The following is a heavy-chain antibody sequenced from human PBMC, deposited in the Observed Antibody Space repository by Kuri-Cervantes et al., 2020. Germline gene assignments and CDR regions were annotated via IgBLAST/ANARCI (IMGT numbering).Heavy chain of an antibody. CDR3: AKGSAAVRPYYFDY. CDR1: GFTFSSYA. Sequence: GESLKISCAASGFTFSSYAMSWVRQAPGKGLEWVSAMGTDGRTTYYADSVKGRFTVSRDNSKNAVSLQMNGLRAEDTAVYYCAKGSAAVRPYYFDYWGQGTLVTVSS. CDR2: MGTDGRTT. J-gene: IGHJ4*02. D-gene: IGHD3-10*01. V-gene: IGHV3-23*01.